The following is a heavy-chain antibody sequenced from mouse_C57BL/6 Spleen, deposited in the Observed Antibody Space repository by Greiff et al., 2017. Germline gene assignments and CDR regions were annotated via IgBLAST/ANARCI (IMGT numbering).Heavy chain of an antibody. CDR3: ARWGVTTMDGVAY. Sequence: VHVKQSVAELVRPGASVKLSCTASGFNIKNTYMHWVKQRPEQGLEWIGRIDPANGNTKYAPKFQGKATITADTSSNTAYLQLSSLTSEDTAIYYCARWGVTTMDGVAYWGQGTLVTVSA. CDR2: IDPANGNT. J-gene: IGHJ3*01. CDR1: GFNIKNTY. D-gene: IGHD2-2*01. V-gene: IGHV14-3*01.